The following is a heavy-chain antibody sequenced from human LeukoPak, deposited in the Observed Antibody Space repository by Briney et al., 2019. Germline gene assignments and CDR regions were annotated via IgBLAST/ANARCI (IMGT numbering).Heavy chain of an antibody. CDR3: ASEIVRPSVNYDF. J-gene: IGHJ4*02. V-gene: IGHV6-1*01. Sequence: SQTLSLTCAISVDSVSRNSAAWNWIRQSPSRGLEWLGRTYYRSKWYNDYAVSVKNRITINSDTSKNQFSLQLNSVTPEDTAVYYCASEIVRPSVNYDFWGLGTLVTVSS. D-gene: IGHD3-10*01. CDR2: TYYRSKWYN. CDR1: VDSVSRNSAA.